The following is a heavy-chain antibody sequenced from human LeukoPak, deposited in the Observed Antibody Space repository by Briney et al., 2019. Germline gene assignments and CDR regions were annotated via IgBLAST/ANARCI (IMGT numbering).Heavy chain of an antibody. Sequence: GGSLRLSCATSGFTFNIYWMQWVRQVPGKGLVWVSRIDSNGGGATYADSVKGRFTTSRDNGNNTMYLQMNSLRAEDTAVYYCAKSLIGSGYGWAPFDYWGQGTLVTVSS. CDR1: GFTFNIYW. D-gene: IGHD5-12*01. J-gene: IGHJ4*02. V-gene: IGHV3-74*03. CDR2: IDSNGGGA. CDR3: AKSLIGSGYGWAPFDY.